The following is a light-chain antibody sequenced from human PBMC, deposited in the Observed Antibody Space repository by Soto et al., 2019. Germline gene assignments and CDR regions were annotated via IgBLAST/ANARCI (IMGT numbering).Light chain of an antibody. CDR2: AAY. CDR3: KQSYSTPIT. CDR1: QSISSW. J-gene: IGKJ5*01. Sequence: DIQMTQSPSTLSASVGDRVTITCRASQSISSWLAWYQQKPGKAPKLLIYAAYSLQSGVQSRFSGSGSGTDFTLTIRSLQPEDFATYYCKQSYSTPITFGQGTRLEIK. V-gene: IGKV1-39*01.